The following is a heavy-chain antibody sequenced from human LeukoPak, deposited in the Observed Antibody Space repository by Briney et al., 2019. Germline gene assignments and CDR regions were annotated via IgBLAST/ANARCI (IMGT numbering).Heavy chain of an antibody. CDR1: GYIFTGYY. CDR2: INPNTGGA. J-gene: IGHJ4*02. Sequence: GASVKVSCKTSGYIFTGYYIHWLRQAPGQGLEWMGWINPNTGGADYALKFQGRVTMTRATSISTAYMELSRLTSDDTAVYFCASSRMIENIDYWGQGTLVTVSS. D-gene: IGHD3-16*01. V-gene: IGHV1-2*02. CDR3: ASSRMIENIDY.